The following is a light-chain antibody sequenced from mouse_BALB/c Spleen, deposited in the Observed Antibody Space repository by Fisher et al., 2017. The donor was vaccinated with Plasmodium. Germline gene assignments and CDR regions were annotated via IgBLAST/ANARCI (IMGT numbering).Light chain of an antibody. CDR1: QSISNH. Sequence: DIVLTQTPATLSVTPGDRVSLSCRASQSISNHLHWYQQKSHESPRLLITYASQSISGIPSRFSGIVSGTDFTLSINSVETEDFGMYFCQQSNSWPLTFGAGTKLELK. CDR2: YAS. J-gene: IGKJ5*01. CDR3: QQSNSWPLT. V-gene: IGKV5-45*01.